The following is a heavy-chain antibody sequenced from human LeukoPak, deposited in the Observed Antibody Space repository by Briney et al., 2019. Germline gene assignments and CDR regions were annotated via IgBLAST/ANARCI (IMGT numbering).Heavy chain of an antibody. CDR1: GFTFDDYA. V-gene: IGHV3-23*01. CDR2: ISGSGGST. D-gene: IGHD2-2*02. J-gene: IGHJ5*02. Sequence: GRSLRLSCAASGFTFDDYAMHWVRQAPGKGLEWVSGISGSGGSTYYADSVKGRFTISRDNSKNTLYLQMNSLRAEDTAVYYCAKSPLVPAAIDWFDPWGQGTLVTVSS. CDR3: AKSPLVPAAIDWFDP.